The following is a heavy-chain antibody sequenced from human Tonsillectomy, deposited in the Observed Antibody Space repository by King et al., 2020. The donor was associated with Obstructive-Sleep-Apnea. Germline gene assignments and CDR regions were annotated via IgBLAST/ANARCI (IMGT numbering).Heavy chain of an antibody. V-gene: IGHV3-48*03. CDR1: GFTFSSYS. CDR3: AREGGYYDSSGYAPIFDY. D-gene: IGHD3-22*01. CDR2: IRSVGITI. Sequence: VQLVQSGGGLVQPGGSLRLSCAASGFTFSSYSLHWVRPAPGKGLEWLSYIRSVGITIYYADSVQVRLTISSDNAKNSLSLQINSLSAEDTAVYFCAREGGYYDSSGYAPIFDYWGQGTLVTVSS. J-gene: IGHJ4*02.